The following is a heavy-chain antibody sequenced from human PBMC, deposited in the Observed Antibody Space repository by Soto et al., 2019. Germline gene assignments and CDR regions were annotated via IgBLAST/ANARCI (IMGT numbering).Heavy chain of an antibody. CDR1: EDTFRNYA. V-gene: IGHV1-69*06. D-gene: IGHD3-22*01. CDR2: IIPIFGTV. J-gene: IGHJ2*01. CDR3: ASTKYDSSAYYYWYLGL. Sequence: QVELVQSGAEVKKPGSSVKVSCQASEDTFRNYAISWVRQAPGQELEWVGGIIPIFGTVNYAQKFPGRVTTNADTSANTVYLDLSSLRSEDTAVYYCASTKYDSSAYYYWYLGLWGRGTLVTVSS.